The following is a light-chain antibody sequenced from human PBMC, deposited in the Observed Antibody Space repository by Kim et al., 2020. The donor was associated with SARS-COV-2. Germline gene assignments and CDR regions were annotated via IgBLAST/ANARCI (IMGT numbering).Light chain of an antibody. V-gene: IGKV1-16*02. CDR3: QQYNSYPRT. J-gene: IGKJ1*01. CDR1: QGISSN. Sequence: AAVGERVTITCRASQGISSNLAWFQHKPGKAPKSLIYEASNLQSGVPSKFSGSGSGTDFTLTISSLQPEDFATYYCQQYNSYPRTFGQGTKVEIK. CDR2: EAS.